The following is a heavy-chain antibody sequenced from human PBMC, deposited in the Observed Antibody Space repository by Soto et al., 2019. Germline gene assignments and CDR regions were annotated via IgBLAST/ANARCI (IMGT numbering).Heavy chain of an antibody. CDR3: ARGRLLAAAGKVLAYYGMDV. CDR2: IIPIFGTA. V-gene: IGHV1-69*12. CDR1: GGTFSSYA. J-gene: IGHJ6*02. Sequence: QVQLVQSGAEVKKPGSSVKVSCKASGGTFSSYAISWVRQAPGQGLEWMGGIIPIFGTANYAQKFQGRVTITADEATSIAYMELSSLRSEDTAVYYCARGRLLAAAGKVLAYYGMDVWGQGTTVTVSS. D-gene: IGHD6-13*01.